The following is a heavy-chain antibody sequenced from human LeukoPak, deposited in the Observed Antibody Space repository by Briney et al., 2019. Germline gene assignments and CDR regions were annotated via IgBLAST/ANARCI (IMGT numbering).Heavy chain of an antibody. J-gene: IGHJ4*02. Sequence: ASVKVSCKASGYTFTSYGISWVRQAPGQGLEWMGWISAYNGNTNYAQKLQGRVTMSTDTSTSTAYMELKSPRSDDTAVYYCARDSARPVGATGPAFDYWGQGTLVTVSS. CDR2: ISAYNGNT. V-gene: IGHV1-18*01. CDR3: ARDSARPVGATGPAFDY. CDR1: GYTFTSYG. D-gene: IGHD1-26*01.